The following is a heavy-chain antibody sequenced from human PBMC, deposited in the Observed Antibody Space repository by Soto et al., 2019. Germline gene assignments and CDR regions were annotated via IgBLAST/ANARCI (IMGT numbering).Heavy chain of an antibody. V-gene: IGHV1-2*04. CDR3: ARDRGYCGGDCPVPCGMDV. Sequence: ASVRVSCKASGYTFTGYYMHWVRQAPGQGLEWMGWINPNSGGTNYAQKFQGWVTMTRDTSISTAYMELSRLRSDDTAVYYCARDRGYCGGDCPVPCGMDVWGQGTTVTVSS. J-gene: IGHJ6*02. CDR1: GYTFTGYY. D-gene: IGHD2-21*02. CDR2: INPNSGGT.